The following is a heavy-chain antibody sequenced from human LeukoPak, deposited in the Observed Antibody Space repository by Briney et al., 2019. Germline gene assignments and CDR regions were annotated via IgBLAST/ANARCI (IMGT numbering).Heavy chain of an antibody. CDR2: ISPLFGSA. CDR1: GGTFSRYT. CDR3: ARDIVVVPAAIEHWFDP. D-gene: IGHD2-2*01. Sequence: SVKVSCKASGGTFSRYTLNWVRQAPGQGLEWMGGISPLFGSAKYAQKFQGRVTITADESTSTAYMELRSLRSEDTAVYYCARDIVVVPAAIEHWFDPWGQGTLVTVSS. V-gene: IGHV1-69*13. J-gene: IGHJ5*02.